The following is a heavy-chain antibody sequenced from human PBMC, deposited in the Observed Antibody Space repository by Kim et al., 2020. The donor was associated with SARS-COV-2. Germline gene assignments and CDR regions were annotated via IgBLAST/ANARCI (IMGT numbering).Heavy chain of an antibody. CDR3: ARDGGYSGYARFDY. V-gene: IGHV3-33*01. Sequence: WGSLRLSCAASGFTFSSYGMHWVRQAPGKGLEWVAVIWDDGSNKYYADSVKGRFTISRDNSKNTLYLQMNSLRAEDTAVYYCARDGGYSGYARFDYWGQGTLVPVSS. J-gene: IGHJ4*02. D-gene: IGHD5-12*01. CDR2: IWDDGSNK. CDR1: GFTFSSYG.